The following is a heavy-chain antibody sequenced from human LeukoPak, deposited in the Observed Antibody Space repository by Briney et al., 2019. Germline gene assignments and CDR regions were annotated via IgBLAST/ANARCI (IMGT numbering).Heavy chain of an antibody. V-gene: IGHV3-23*01. CDR3: AKDGQLQGRPFDY. D-gene: IGHD2-2*01. CDR2: VTSSGTTT. CDR1: GFTFNNYA. J-gene: IGHJ4*02. Sequence: GGSLRLSCAASGFTFNNYAMTWVRQAPGKGLEWVSGVTSSGTTTSYADSVKGRFTISRDNSKNTLYLQMNSLRAEDTAVYYCAKDGQLQGRPFDYWGQGTLVTVSS.